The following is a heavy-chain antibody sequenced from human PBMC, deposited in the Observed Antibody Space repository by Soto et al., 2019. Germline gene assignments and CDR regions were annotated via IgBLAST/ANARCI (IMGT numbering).Heavy chain of an antibody. D-gene: IGHD6-19*01. CDR3: ARDRGEAAAVKGYLYSSGWHYYYYGMDV. CDR2: IRYDGSNK. CDR1: GFTFSSYG. J-gene: IGHJ6*02. V-gene: IGHV3-33*01. Sequence: PGGSLRLSCAASGFTFSSYGMHWVRQAPGKELERVAVIRYDGSNKYYADSVKGRFTISRDNSKNTLYLQMNSLRPEDTAVYYCARDRGEAAAVKGYLYSSGWHYYYYGMDVWGQGTTDTVSS.